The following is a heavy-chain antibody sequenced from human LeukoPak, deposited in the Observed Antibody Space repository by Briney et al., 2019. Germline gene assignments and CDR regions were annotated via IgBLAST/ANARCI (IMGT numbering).Heavy chain of an antibody. D-gene: IGHD2-15*01. Sequence: GGSLRLSCAASEFSVGSNYMTWVRQAPGKGLEWVSLIYSGGSTYHADSVKGRFTISRDSSKNTLYLQMNSLRAGDAAVYYCAKAPVTTCSGAYCYPFDYWSQGTLVTVSS. V-gene: IGHV3-53*01. CDR3: AKAPVTTCSGAYCYPFDY. CDR1: EFSVGSNY. CDR2: IYSGGST. J-gene: IGHJ4*02.